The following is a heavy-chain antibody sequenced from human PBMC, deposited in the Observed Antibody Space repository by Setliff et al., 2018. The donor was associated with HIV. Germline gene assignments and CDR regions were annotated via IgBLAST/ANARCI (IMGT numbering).Heavy chain of an antibody. J-gene: IGHJ4*02. V-gene: IGHV4-61*08. Sequence: PSETLSLTCTVSGGSISSGDYYWSWIRLPPGKGLEWIGYIHYTGSTTYNPSLKSRVTISVDTSKNQFSVRLSSVSAADTAVYFCARHVARFDYDTGGYYVSHFDYWGQGTQVTVSS. CDR1: GGSISSGDYY. D-gene: IGHD3-22*01. CDR3: ARHVARFDYDTGGYYVSHFDY. CDR2: IHYTGST.